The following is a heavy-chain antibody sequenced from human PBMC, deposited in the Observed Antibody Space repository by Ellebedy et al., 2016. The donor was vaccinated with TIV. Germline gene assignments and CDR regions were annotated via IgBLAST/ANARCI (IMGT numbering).Heavy chain of an antibody. CDR3: ARDLGVHWYFDL. D-gene: IGHD3-16*01. Sequence: ASVKVSXKASSYTFSTHGINWVRQAPGQGLEWMGWINAYSGNTNYAQKLQGRVTMTTDTSTSTAYMELRSLRSDDTAIYYCARDLGVHWYFDLWGRGTLVTVSS. V-gene: IGHV1-18*01. J-gene: IGHJ2*01. CDR2: INAYSGNT. CDR1: SYTFSTHG.